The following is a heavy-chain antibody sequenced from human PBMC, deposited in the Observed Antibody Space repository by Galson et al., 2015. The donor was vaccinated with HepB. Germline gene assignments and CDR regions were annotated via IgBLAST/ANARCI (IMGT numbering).Heavy chain of an antibody. CDR3: ARDYRYPDAYDI. CDR1: GFTVSSNY. J-gene: IGHJ3*02. D-gene: IGHD2-2*02. CDR2: IYSGGTT. Sequence: SLRLSCAASGFTVSSNYMSWVRQAPGRGLEWVSVIYSGGTTYYADSVKGRFTISRDKSKNTLYLQMNSLRAGDTAVYYCARDYRYPDAYDIWGQGTMVTVSS. V-gene: IGHV3-53*01.